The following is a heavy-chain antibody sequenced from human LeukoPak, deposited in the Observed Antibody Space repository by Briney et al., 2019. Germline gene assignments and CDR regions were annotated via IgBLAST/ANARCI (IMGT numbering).Heavy chain of an antibody. Sequence: SQTLSLTCTVSGDSISSGSYYWSWIRQPAGKGLEWIGRIYTSGSTNYNPSLKSRATISVDTSKNQFSLKLSSVTAEDTAVYYCARVTYYYDSSGYGIDPWGQGTLVTVSS. J-gene: IGHJ5*02. CDR1: GDSISSGSYY. CDR3: ARVTYYYDSSGYGIDP. CDR2: IYTSGST. D-gene: IGHD3-22*01. V-gene: IGHV4-61*02.